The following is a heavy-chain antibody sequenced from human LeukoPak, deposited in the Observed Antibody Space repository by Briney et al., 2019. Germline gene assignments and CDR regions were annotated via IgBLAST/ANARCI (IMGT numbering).Heavy chain of an antibody. Sequence: SETLSLTCTVSGGSISSYYWSWIRQPAGKGLEWIGRTYTSGSTNYNPSLKSRVTMSVDTSKNQFSLKLSSVTAADTAVYYCARVVITPYYYYMDVWGKGTTVTVSS. V-gene: IGHV4-4*07. CDR3: ARVVITPYYYYMDV. J-gene: IGHJ6*03. D-gene: IGHD3-22*01. CDR1: GGSISSYY. CDR2: TYTSGST.